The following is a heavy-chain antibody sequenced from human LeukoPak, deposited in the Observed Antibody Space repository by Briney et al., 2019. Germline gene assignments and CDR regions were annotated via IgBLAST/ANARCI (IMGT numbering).Heavy chain of an antibody. CDR3: ARVYRDGYNTPYFDY. CDR2: ISAYNGNT. D-gene: IGHD5-24*01. Sequence: ASVKVSCKASDYTFTSYGISWVRQAPGQGLEWMGWISAYNGNTNYAQKLQGRVTMTTDTSTSTAYMELRSLRSDDTAVYYCARVYRDGYNTPYFDYWGQGTLVTVSS. CDR1: DYTFTSYG. J-gene: IGHJ4*02. V-gene: IGHV1-18*01.